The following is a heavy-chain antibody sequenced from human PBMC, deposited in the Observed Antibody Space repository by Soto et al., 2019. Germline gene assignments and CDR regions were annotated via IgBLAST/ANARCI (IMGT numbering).Heavy chain of an antibody. CDR2: IGGSGGKT. CDR3: AGHLPWDLLAY. D-gene: IGHD1-26*01. Sequence: VGSLRLSCAASGFTVSSYEMHWVRQAPGKGLEWVSYIGGSGGKTYYADSVKGRFTISRDNAKNSLYLQMNSLRAEDTAVYYCAGHLPWDLLAYWGQGTLVTVSS. CDR1: GFTVSSYE. V-gene: IGHV3-48*03. J-gene: IGHJ4*02.